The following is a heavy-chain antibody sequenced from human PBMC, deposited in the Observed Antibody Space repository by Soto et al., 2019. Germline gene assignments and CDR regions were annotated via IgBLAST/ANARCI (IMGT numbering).Heavy chain of an antibody. CDR2: VSAHNGNA. J-gene: IGHJ4*02. Sequence: QVHLVQSGAEVKKPGASVKVSCKASGYTFTSYGITWVRQAPGQGLEWMGWVSAHNGNADYAQKLQGRVIVTRDTSTSTAYMELRSLRSDDTAVYYCARGRYGDYWGQGALVTVSS. V-gene: IGHV1-18*01. CDR1: GYTFTSYG. D-gene: IGHD1-1*01. CDR3: ARGRYGDY.